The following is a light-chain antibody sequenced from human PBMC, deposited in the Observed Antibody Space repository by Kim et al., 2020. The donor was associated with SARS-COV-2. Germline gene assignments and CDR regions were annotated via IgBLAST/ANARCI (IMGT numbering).Light chain of an antibody. Sequence: DIALTQSPGALSLSPGERATLSCRASQSVSSNYLAWYQQKPGQAPRLLIYGASSRATGFPDRFSGSGSGTDFTLTISRLEPEDFAVYFCQQYGSSPVTFGQGTKLEI. CDR1: QSVSSNY. J-gene: IGKJ2*01. CDR2: GAS. V-gene: IGKV3-20*01. CDR3: QQYGSSPVT.